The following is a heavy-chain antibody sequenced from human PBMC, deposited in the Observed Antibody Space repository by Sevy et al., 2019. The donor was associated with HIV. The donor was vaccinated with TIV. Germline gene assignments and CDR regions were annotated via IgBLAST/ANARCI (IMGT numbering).Heavy chain of an antibody. V-gene: IGHV3-23*01. Sequence: GSLRLSCAASGFTFSKYSMSWVRQPPGKGLEWVSTLSFGCGEINHADSVKGRFSISRDNSKNSLYLQMNNLRAEDTAVYYCAREGCTKPHDYWGQGTLVTVSS. D-gene: IGHD2-8*01. CDR3: AREGCTKPHDY. CDR2: LSFGCGEI. CDR1: GFTFSKYS. J-gene: IGHJ4*02.